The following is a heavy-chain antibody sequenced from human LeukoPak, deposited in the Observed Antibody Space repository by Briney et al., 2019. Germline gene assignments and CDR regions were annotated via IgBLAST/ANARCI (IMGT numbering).Heavy chain of an antibody. D-gene: IGHD3-22*01. J-gene: IGHJ4*02. CDR1: GYTLTGYY. CDR2: INPNSGGT. Sequence: ASVKVSCKASGYTLTGYYMHWVRQAPGQGLEWMGWINPNSGGTNYAQKFQGWVTMTRDTSISTAYMELSRLRSDDTAVYYCARDPGYYYDSSGYDYWGQGTLVTVSS. V-gene: IGHV1-2*04. CDR3: ARDPGYYYDSSGYDY.